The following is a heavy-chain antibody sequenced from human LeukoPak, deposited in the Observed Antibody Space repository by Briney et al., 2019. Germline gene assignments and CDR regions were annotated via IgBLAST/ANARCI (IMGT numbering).Heavy chain of an antibody. V-gene: IGHV4-34*01. CDR1: GVPFSGYY. D-gene: IGHD2-2*02. J-gene: IGHJ5*02. CDR2: INHSGST. CDR3: ARGFCSSTSCYIGFYSGWFDP. Sequence: SETLSLTCAVYGVPFSGYYWSWIRQPPGKGLEWIGEINHSGSTNYNPSLKSRVTISVDTSKNQFSLKLSSVTAADTAVYYCARGFCSSTSCYIGFYSGWFDPWGQGTLVTVSS.